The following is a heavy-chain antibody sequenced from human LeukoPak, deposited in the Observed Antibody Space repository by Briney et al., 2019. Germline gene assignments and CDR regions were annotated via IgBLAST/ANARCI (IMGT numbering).Heavy chain of an antibody. CDR3: ARDQDIVVVVAALRQREMGGFDP. CDR2: MNPKSGNT. CDR1: GYTFTNYD. D-gene: IGHD2-15*01. Sequence: ASVKVSCKASGYTFTNYDINWVRQATGQGPEWMGWMNPKSGNTGYAQKFQGRVTMTRNTSISTAYMELSSLRSDDTTVYYCARDQDIVVVVAALRQREMGGFDPWGQGTLVTVSS. V-gene: IGHV1-8*01. J-gene: IGHJ5*02.